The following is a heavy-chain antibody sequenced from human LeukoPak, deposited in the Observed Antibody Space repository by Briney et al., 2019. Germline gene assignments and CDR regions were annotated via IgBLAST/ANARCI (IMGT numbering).Heavy chain of an antibody. D-gene: IGHD3-3*01. V-gene: IGHV5-51*01. CDR1: GYSFTSYW. CDR3: ASTSYDFRSGYLY. Sequence: GESLKISCKGSGYSFTSYWIGWVRPMPGKGLEWIGIIYPGDSDTRYSPSSQGQVTISADKSISTAYLQWSSLKASGTAVYYCASTSYDFRSGYLYWGQGTLVTVSS. CDR2: IYPGDSDT. J-gene: IGHJ4*02.